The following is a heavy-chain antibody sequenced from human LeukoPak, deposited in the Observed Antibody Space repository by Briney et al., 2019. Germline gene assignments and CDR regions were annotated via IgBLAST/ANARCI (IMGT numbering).Heavy chain of an antibody. CDR2: IYSGDST. J-gene: IGHJ6*03. CDR1: GFTVSSSY. CDR3: ARHGSMTLIRGRLRYYYMDV. D-gene: IGHD3-10*01. V-gene: IGHV3-53*01. Sequence: GGSLRLSCAASGFTVSSSYMSWVRQAPGKGLEWVSVIYSGDSTYYADSVKGRFTISRDNSKNTLYLQMNSLRAEDTAVYYCARHGSMTLIRGRLRYYYMDVWGKGTTVTIS.